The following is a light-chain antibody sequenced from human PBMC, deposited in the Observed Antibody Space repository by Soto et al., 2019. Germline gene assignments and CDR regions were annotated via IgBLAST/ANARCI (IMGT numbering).Light chain of an antibody. V-gene: IGLV2-8*01. CDR3: FSFTSTNTHV. J-gene: IGLJ1*01. CDR1: SSDVGGYNY. Sequence: QSALTQPPSASGSPGQSVTISCTGTSSDVGGYNYVSWHQQHPGKAPKLIIYDVTKRPSGVPDRFSGSKSGYTASLTVSGLQAEDEADYYCFSFTSTNTHVFGSGTKVTVL. CDR2: DVT.